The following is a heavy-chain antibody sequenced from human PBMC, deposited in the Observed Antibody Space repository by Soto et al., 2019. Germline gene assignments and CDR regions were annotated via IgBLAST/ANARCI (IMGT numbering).Heavy chain of an antibody. V-gene: IGHV4-34*01. CDR2: VNHNGRN. Sequence: KASETLSLTCDVYGGSFTGYFWNWIRQSPGKGLEWIGKVNHNGRNNYNPSLKSRVTISLDMSKNQISLKLTSVTAADTAVYYCARGGSSDWQVAFDFWGQGTMVTVSS. J-gene: IGHJ3*01. CDR1: GGSFTGYF. D-gene: IGHD6-19*01. CDR3: ARGGSSDWQVAFDF.